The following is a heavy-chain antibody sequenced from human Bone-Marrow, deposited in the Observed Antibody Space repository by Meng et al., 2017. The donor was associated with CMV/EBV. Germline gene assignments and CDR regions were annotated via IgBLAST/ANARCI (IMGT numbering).Heavy chain of an antibody. CDR3: ARGAKWAIVVVPAAGSYFDY. Sequence: GESLKISCAASGFTFSSYEMNWVRQAPGKGLEWVSYISSSGSTIYYADSVKGRFTISRDNAKNSLYLQMNSLRAEDTAVYYCARGAKWAIVVVPAAGSYFDYWGQGTRVTVSS. V-gene: IGHV3-48*03. CDR1: GFTFSSYE. D-gene: IGHD2-2*01. J-gene: IGHJ4*02. CDR2: ISSSGSTI.